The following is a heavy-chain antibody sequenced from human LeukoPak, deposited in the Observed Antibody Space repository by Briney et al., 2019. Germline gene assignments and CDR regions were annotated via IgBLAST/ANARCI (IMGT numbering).Heavy chain of an antibody. Sequence: SVKGRFTISRGNAKNSLYLQMNSVRAEDTAVSYCASCVEQPTRSSFDYWGQGTLVTVSS. V-gene: IGHV3-21*01. CDR3: ASCVEQPTRSSFDY. D-gene: IGHD1-1*01. J-gene: IGHJ4*02.